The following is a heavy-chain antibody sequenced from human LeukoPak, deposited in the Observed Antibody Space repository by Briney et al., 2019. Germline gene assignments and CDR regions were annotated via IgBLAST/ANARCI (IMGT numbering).Heavy chain of an antibody. CDR3: ARDKGANYDFWISDAFDI. J-gene: IGHJ3*02. Sequence: GGSLRLSCAASGFTFSSYWMSWVRQAPGKGLEWVANIKQDGSEKYYVDSVKGRFTISRDNAKNSLYLQMNSLRAEDTAVYYCARDKGANYDFWISDAFDIWGQGTMVTVSS. V-gene: IGHV3-7*01. D-gene: IGHD3-3*01. CDR2: IKQDGSEK. CDR1: GFTFSSYW.